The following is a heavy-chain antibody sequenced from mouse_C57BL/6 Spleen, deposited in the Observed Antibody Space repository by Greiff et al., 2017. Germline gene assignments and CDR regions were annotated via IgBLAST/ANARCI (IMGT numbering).Heavy chain of an antibody. J-gene: IGHJ2*01. CDR3: ARSTAQATYFDY. Sequence: QVQLQQPGAELVRPGSSVKLSCKASGYTFTSYWMDWVKQRPGQGLEWIGNIYPSDSETHYNQKFKDKATLTVDKSSSTAYMQLSSLTSEDSAVYYCARSTAQATYFDYWGQGATLTVSS. D-gene: IGHD3-2*02. CDR2: IYPSDSET. V-gene: IGHV1-61*01. CDR1: GYTFTSYW.